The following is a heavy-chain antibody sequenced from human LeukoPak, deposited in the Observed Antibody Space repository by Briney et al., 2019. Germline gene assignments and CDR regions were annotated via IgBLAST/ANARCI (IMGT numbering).Heavy chain of an antibody. CDR2: ISGSGGST. J-gene: IGHJ4*02. CDR1: GYTFSSYA. Sequence: GGSLRLSCAASGYTFSSYAMSWVRQAPGKGLEWVSAISGSGGSTYYADSVKGRFTISRDNSKNTLYLQMNSLRAKDTAVYYCAKAEWIQLWFLYWGQGTLVTVSS. D-gene: IGHD5-18*01. V-gene: IGHV3-23*01. CDR3: AKAEWIQLWFLY.